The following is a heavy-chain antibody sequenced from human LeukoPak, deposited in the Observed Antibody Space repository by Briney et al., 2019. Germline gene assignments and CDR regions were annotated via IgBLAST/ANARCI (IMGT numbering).Heavy chain of an antibody. CDR1: GGSFSNYY. D-gene: IGHD1-26*01. V-gene: IGHV4-34*01. Sequence: SETLSLTCAVYGGSFSNYYWSWIRQPPGKGLEWIGEINQSGSINYNPSLKSRVTMSVDTSENQFSLKLSSVTAADTAVYYCARSGSYSFWFDPWGQGTLVTVSS. CDR2: INQSGSI. J-gene: IGHJ5*02. CDR3: ARSGSYSFWFDP.